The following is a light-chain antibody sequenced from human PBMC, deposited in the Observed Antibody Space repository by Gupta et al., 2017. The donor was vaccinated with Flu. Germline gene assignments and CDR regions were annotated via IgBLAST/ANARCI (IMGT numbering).Light chain of an antibody. J-gene: IGKJ1*01. CDR2: NSS. V-gene: IGKV3-15*01. CDR3: QQYEIWPPRT. Sequence: EIVMTQSPATLSVSPGERVTLSCRASQSVRNNLAWYQQKPGQAPRVVIYNSSTRAPGIPARFSGSGSGTEFTLTISSLQSEDFAVYYCQQYEIWPPRTFGQGTKVDIK. CDR1: QSVRNN.